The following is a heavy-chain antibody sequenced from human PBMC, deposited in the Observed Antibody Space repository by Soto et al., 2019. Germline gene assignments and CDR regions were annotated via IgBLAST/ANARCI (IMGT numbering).Heavy chain of an antibody. D-gene: IGHD3-10*01. CDR2: IHDSGST. Sequence: SETLSLTCSVSGGSISGCYWTWIRQPPGKGLEWIGYIHDSGSTNYNPALESRVSISVDTSKNELSLKLSSVTAADTAMYYCERVVRESWSCFPTHTWLDPWGQVTLVTLAS. CDR1: GGSISGCY. J-gene: IGHJ5*02. CDR3: ERVVRESWSCFPTHTWLDP. V-gene: IGHV4-59*01.